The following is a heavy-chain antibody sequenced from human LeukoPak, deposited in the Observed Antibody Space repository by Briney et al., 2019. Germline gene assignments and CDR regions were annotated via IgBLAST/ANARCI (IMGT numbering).Heavy chain of an antibody. CDR1: GFTFSDYA. Sequence: GDSLRLSCRGSGFTFSDYAMAWVRQAPGKGLEWVSSISSSSSYIYYADSVKGRFTISRDNAKNSLYLQMNSLRAEDTAVYYCARSDSGYDFGAFDIWGQGTMVTVSS. CDR2: ISSSSSYI. J-gene: IGHJ3*02. V-gene: IGHV3-21*01. D-gene: IGHD5-12*01. CDR3: ARSDSGYDFGAFDI.